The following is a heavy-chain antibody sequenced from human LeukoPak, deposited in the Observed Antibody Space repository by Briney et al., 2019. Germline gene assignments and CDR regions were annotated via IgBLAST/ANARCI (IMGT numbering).Heavy chain of an antibody. D-gene: IGHD3-10*01. CDR3: ARGYYGSATAAPTN. Sequence: SGTLSLTCTVSGGSISSGDYYWSWIRQPPGKGLEWIGYIYYSGSTYYNPSLKSRVTISVDTSKNQFSPKLSSVTAADTAVYYCARGYYGSATAAPTNWGQGTLVTVSS. J-gene: IGHJ4*02. V-gene: IGHV4-30-4*08. CDR2: IYYSGST. CDR1: GGSISSGDYY.